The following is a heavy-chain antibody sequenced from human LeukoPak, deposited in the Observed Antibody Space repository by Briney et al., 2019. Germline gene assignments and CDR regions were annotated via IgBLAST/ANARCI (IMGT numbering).Heavy chain of an antibody. J-gene: IGHJ6*03. CDR2: TRFDGSNK. Sequence: GGSLRLSCAASGFTFSSYGMHWVRQAPGKGLEWVAFTRFDGSNKYSADSVKGRFTISRDNSKNTLYLQMNSLRAEDTAVYYCARGKYYPPDYYYYYMDVWGKGTTVTVSS. CDR1: GFTFSSYG. CDR3: ARGKYYPPDYYYYYMDV. D-gene: IGHD1-26*01. V-gene: IGHV3-30*02.